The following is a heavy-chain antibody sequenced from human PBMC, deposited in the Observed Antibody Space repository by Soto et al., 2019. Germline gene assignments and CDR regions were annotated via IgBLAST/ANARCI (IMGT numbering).Heavy chain of an antibody. CDR2: IDSDGNFT. CDR3: VRDDVGVGIDY. J-gene: IGHJ4*02. Sequence: GGSLRLSCAASGFTFSSYWMHWVRQVPEKGLVWVSHIDSDGNFTTYADSVKGRFTISRDNAENTVYLQMNSLRAEDTAVYYCVRDDVGVGIDYWGLGTLVTVSS. CDR1: GFTFSSYW. V-gene: IGHV3-74*03. D-gene: IGHD1-26*01.